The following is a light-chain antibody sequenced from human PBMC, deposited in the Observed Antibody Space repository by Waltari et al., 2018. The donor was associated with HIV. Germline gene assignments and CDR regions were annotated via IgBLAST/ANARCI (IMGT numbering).Light chain of an antibody. CDR1: QSVSSSY. V-gene: IGKV3-20*01. J-gene: IGKJ1*01. CDR2: GAS. Sequence: EIVLTQSPGTLSLSPGERATLSCRASQSVSSSYLAWYQQKHGQAPRLRIYGASSRATGIPDRFSGSGSGTDFTLTSSRLEPEDFAVYYCQQYGSSAWTFGQGTKVEIK. CDR3: QQYGSSAWT.